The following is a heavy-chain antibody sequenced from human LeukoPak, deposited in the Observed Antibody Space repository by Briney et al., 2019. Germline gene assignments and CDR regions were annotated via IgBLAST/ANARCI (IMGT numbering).Heavy chain of an antibody. CDR1: GVSFSTYG. Sequence: GGSLRLSCAASGVSFSTYGMHWVRQAPGKGLEWVAVISDDGSNKYYADSVKGRFTISRDNSKNTLYLQMNSLRAEDTAVYYCARGPSGYHNTGGQGTLVTVSS. J-gene: IGHJ4*02. V-gene: IGHV3-30*03. D-gene: IGHD5-12*01. CDR3: ARGPSGYHNT. CDR2: ISDDGSNK.